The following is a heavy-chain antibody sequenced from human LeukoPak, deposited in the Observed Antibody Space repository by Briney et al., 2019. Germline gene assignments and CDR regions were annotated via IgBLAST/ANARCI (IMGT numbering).Heavy chain of an antibody. CDR1: GFTFSSYG. V-gene: IGHV3-23*01. Sequence: GGTLRLSCAASGFTFSSYGMSWVRQAPGKGLEWVSGISGSGGRTYFADSVKGRFTISRDNAKNSLYLHMNSLRVDDTAVYYCAADGGKDVFDYWGQGTLVTVSS. CDR2: ISGSGGRT. J-gene: IGHJ4*02. D-gene: IGHD5-24*01. CDR3: AADGGKDVFDY.